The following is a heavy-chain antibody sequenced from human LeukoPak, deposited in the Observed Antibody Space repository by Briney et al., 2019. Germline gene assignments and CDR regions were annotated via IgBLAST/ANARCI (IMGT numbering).Heavy chain of an antibody. V-gene: IGHV1-46*01. CDR3: ARGLRITIFGVETDYYFDY. J-gene: IGHJ4*02. Sequence: ASVKVSCKASGYTFTSYYMHWVRQAPGQGLEWMGIINPSGGSTSYAQKFQGRVTMTRDTSTSTVYMELSSLRSEDTAVYYCARGLRITIFGVETDYYFDYWGQGTLVTVSS. CDR2: INPSGGST. D-gene: IGHD3-3*01. CDR1: GYTFTSYY.